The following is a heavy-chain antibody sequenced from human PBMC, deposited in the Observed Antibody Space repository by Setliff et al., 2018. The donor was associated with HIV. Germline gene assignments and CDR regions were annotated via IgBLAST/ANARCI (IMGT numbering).Heavy chain of an antibody. Sequence: SETLSLTCSVSGDSISTNSYFWGWVRQPPGKGLEWIGSIFYSGTTYYNPSLKSRVTMSVDTSKNQSSLRPNSVTAADTALYYCARALRDGSTDAFDIWGQGTMVTVSS. D-gene: IGHD5-12*01. V-gene: IGHV4-39*07. CDR1: GDSISTNSYF. J-gene: IGHJ3*02. CDR3: ARALRDGSTDAFDI. CDR2: IFYSGTT.